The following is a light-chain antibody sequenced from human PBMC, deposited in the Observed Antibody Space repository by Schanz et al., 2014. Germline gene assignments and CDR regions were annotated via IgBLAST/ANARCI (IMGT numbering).Light chain of an antibody. CDR2: EVS. CDR3: QSFDSSLRDV. V-gene: IGLV2-14*01. J-gene: IGLJ3*02. Sequence: QSALTQPASVSGSPGQSITISCTGTSSDVGGYNYVSWYQQHPGKAPKLMIYEVSKRPSGVPDRISGSKSGTSASLAITGLQAEDEADYYCQSFDSSLRDVFGGGTKLTVL. CDR1: SSDVGGYNY.